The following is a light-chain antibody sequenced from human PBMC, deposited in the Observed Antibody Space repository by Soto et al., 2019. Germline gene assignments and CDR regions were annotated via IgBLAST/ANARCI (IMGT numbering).Light chain of an antibody. Sequence: DIVLTQSPATLSLSPGERATLSCGASKTVSSSYLAWYQQKPGLAPRLLIYDASSRATGIPDRFSGSGSGTDFTLTISRLEPEDFVVYYCQQYGSSPYTFGQGTKLEIK. V-gene: IGKV3D-20*01. CDR3: QQYGSSPYT. CDR2: DAS. J-gene: IGKJ2*01. CDR1: KTVSSSY.